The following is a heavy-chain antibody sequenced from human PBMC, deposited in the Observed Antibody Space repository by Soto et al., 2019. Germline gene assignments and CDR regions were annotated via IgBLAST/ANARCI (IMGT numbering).Heavy chain of an antibody. V-gene: IGHV3-23*01. CDR3: AKLGYCSGGSCVRYWYFDL. CDR2: ISGSGGST. D-gene: IGHD2-15*01. CDR1: GFTFSSYA. Sequence: EVQLLESGGGLVQPGGSLRLSCAASGFTFSSYAMSWVRQAPGKGLEWVSAISGSGGSTYYADSVKGRFTISRDNSKNTLYLQMNSLRAEDTGVYYCAKLGYCSGGSCVRYWYFDLWGRGTLVTVSS. J-gene: IGHJ2*01.